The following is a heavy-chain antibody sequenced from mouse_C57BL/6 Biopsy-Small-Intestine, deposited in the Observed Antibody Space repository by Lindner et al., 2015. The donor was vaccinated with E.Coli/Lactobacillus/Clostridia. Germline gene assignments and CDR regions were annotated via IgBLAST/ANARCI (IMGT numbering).Heavy chain of an antibody. Sequence: VQLQESGAELAKPGASVKMSCKASGYTFTSYWMHWVKQRPGQGLEWIGYINPSSGYTEYNQKFKDKATLTADKSSSTAYMQLSSLTSEDSAVYYCARTYGNYGKGNFDYWGQGTTLTASS. CDR2: INPSSGYT. J-gene: IGHJ2*01. V-gene: IGHV1-7*01. CDR1: GYTFTSYW. CDR3: ARTYGNYGKGNFDY. D-gene: IGHD2-10*02.